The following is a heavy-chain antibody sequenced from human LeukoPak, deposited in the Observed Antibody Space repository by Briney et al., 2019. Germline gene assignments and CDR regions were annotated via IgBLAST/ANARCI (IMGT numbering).Heavy chain of an antibody. V-gene: IGHV3-7*01. J-gene: IGHJ4*02. Sequence: GGSLRLFCSASGFTFSNYWMSWVRQAPGKGLEWVANIKEDGSEKYYVDSVKGRFTISRDNAKNSLYLQMNGLRDEDTAVYYCARDPCPDYWGQGTLVTVSS. CDR2: IKEDGSEK. CDR1: GFTFSNYW. CDR3: ARDPCPDY.